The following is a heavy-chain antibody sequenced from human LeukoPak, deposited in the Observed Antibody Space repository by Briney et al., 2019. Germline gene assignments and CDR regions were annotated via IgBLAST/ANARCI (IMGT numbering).Heavy chain of an antibody. V-gene: IGHV4-30-2*01. Sequence: PSQTLSLTCTVSGGSISSGGYYWSWIRQPPGKGLEWIGEINHSGSTNYNPSLKSRVTISVDTSKNQFSLKLSSVTAADTAVYYCARGAFFGILNSSGWYGLRAQNPRAFDYWGQGTLVTVSS. J-gene: IGHJ4*02. CDR3: ARGAFFGILNSSGWYGLRAQNPRAFDY. CDR2: INHSGST. CDR1: GGSISSGGYY. D-gene: IGHD6-19*01.